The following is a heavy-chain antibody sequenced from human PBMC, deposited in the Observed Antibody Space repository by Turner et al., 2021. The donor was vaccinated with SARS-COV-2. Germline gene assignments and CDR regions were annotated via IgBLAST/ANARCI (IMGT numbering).Heavy chain of an antibody. CDR2: INPNSGGT. CDR3: ARDLFDLGSRWTQ. CDR1: GYTFTGYY. D-gene: IGHD6-13*01. J-gene: IGHJ4*02. V-gene: IGHV1-2*02. Sequence: QVQLVKSGAEVKKPGASVKVSCKASGYTFTGYYMHWVRQAPGQGREWMGWINPNSGGTNYAQKFQGRVTMTSDTSISTAYMELSRLRSDDTAVYFCARDLFDLGSRWTQWGQGTLVTVSS.